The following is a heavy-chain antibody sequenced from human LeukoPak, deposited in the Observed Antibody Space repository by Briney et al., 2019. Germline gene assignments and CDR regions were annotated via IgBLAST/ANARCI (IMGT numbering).Heavy chain of an antibody. Sequence: EASVKVSCTASGYTFNMYGISWVRQAPGQGLEWMGWFSPYKGDTKVAEKLQGRVTMTTDTSTSTAYMELRSLTSDDTAVYYCATGGYDSSGLYFDYWGQGTLVTVSS. V-gene: IGHV1-18*01. J-gene: IGHJ4*02. CDR1: GYTFNMYG. D-gene: IGHD3-22*01. CDR2: FSPYKGDT. CDR3: ATGGYDSSGLYFDY.